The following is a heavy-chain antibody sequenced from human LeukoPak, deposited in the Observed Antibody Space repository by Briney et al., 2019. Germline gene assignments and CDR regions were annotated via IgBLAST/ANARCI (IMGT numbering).Heavy chain of an antibody. D-gene: IGHD3-9*01. CDR2: IKQDGSEK. CDR1: GFTFSSYW. J-gene: IGHJ4*02. Sequence: GGSLRLSCAASGFTFSSYWMSWVRQAPGKGLEWVANIKQDGSEKYYVDSVKGRFTISRDNAKNSLYLQMNSLRAEDTAVYYCAKDATYYDILTGLDYWGQGTLVTVSS. V-gene: IGHV3-7*01. CDR3: AKDATYYDILTGLDY.